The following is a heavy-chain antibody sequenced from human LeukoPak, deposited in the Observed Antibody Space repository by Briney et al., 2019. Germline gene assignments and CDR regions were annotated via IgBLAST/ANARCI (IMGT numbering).Heavy chain of an antibody. CDR3: ARAPAGGPLRFFDY. D-gene: IGHD3-3*01. Sequence: ASVKVSCKASGYTFTGYYIHWVRQAPGQGLEWMGWIHPNSGGTNFAQKFQGRVTMTRDSSISTAYMGVSSLRSDDTAVYYCARAPAGGPLRFFDYWGQGTLVTVSS. V-gene: IGHV1-2*02. J-gene: IGHJ4*02. CDR2: IHPNSGGT. CDR1: GYTFTGYY.